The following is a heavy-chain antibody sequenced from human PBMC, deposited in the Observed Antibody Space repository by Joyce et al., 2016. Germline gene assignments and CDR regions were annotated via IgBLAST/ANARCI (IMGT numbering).Heavy chain of an antibody. J-gene: IGHJ5*02. V-gene: IGHV1-2*06. Sequence: QVQLVQSGAEVKKPGASVKVSCKASGYSFTGHYVHWVRQAPGQGLEWMGRIDPKSGGTDYAQNFQGRVTLTRDTSVNTVYMELTSLRFDDTAVYFCARDPMDSEVVIIAVHWSWFDPWGQGTLVTVSS. CDR3: ARDPMDSEVVIIAVHWSWFDP. D-gene: IGHD2-21*01. CDR2: IDPKSGGT. CDR1: GYSFTGHY.